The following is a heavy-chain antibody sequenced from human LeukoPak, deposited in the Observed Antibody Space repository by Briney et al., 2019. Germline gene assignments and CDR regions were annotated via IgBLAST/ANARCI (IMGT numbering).Heavy chain of an antibody. V-gene: IGHV3-66*01. CDR1: GFSVSDNY. Sequence: GGSLRLSCAASGFSVSDNYMSWVRQAPGKGLEWVSIIYSGGNTYYADSVKGRFTVSRDNSKNTLYLQMNSLRAEDTAVYYCARVIVGTTTRLDYFDYWGQGTLVTVSS. J-gene: IGHJ4*02. D-gene: IGHD1-26*01. CDR2: IYSGGNT. CDR3: ARVIVGTTTRLDYFDY.